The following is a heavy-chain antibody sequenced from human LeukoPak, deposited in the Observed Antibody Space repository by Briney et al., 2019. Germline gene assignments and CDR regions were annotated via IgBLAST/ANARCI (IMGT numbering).Heavy chain of an antibody. CDR2: INPNSGGT. V-gene: IGHV1-2*02. CDR1: GYTFTGYY. J-gene: IGHJ6*02. CDR3: ATYCSGGSCYTGIRTFYLYYGMDV. D-gene: IGHD2-15*01. Sequence: GASVKVSCKASGYTFTGYYMHWVRQAPGQGLEWMGWINPNSGGTNSAQKFQGRVTMTRDTSISTAYMELSGLRSDDTAVYYCATYCSGGSCYTGIRTFYLYYGMDVWGQGTTVTVSS.